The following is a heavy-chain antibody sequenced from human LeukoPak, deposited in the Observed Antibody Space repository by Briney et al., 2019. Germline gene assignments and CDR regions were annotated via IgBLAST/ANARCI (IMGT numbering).Heavy chain of an antibody. Sequence: PGGSLRLSCTASGFSFSGHWMHWARQLPGKGLVWVSRISPTGSTTSYADSVKGRFTISRDNSKNTLYLQMNSLRAEDTAVYYCARGHVLLWFGELSGTGEFDYWGQGTLVTVSS. J-gene: IGHJ4*02. V-gene: IGHV3-74*01. CDR2: ISPTGSTT. CDR1: GFSFSGHW. CDR3: ARGHVLLWFGELSGTGEFDY. D-gene: IGHD3-10*01.